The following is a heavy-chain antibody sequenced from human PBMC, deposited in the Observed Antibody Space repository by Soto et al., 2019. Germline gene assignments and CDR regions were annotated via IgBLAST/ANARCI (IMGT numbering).Heavy chain of an antibody. V-gene: IGHV5-51*01. J-gene: IGHJ6*02. CDR1: GYSFTSYW. CDR3: ARTASGYYVSYGMDV. D-gene: IGHD3-22*01. CDR2: IYPGDSDT. Sequence: GESLKISCKGSGYSFTSYWIGWVRQMPGKGLEWMGIIYPGDSDTRYSPSFQGQVTISADKSISTAYLQWSSLKASDTAMYYCARTASGYYVSYGMDVWGQGTTVTVSS.